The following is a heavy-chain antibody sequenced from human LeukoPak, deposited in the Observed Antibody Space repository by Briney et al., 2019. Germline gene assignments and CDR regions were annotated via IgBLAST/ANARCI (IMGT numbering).Heavy chain of an antibody. J-gene: IGHJ4*02. V-gene: IGHV3-7*01. CDR2: IKQDGSEK. CDR3: ARDRGSYYRRYYFDY. Sequence: GGSLRLSCAASGFTFSSYWMTWFRKAPGKGLKWLANIKQDGSEKYYVDSVKGRFTISRDNAKNSLYLQMNSLRAEDTAVYYCARDRGSYYRRYYFDYWGQGTLVTVSS. D-gene: IGHD1-26*01. CDR1: GFTFSSYW.